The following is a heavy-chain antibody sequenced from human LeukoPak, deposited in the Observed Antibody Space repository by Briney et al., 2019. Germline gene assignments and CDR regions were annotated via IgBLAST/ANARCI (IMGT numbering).Heavy chain of an antibody. D-gene: IGHD4-17*01. J-gene: IGHJ5*02. CDR3: ARDGPLGGDYLDGFDP. Sequence: ASAKVSCKASGYTFTSYYMHWVRQAPGQGLEWMGIINPSGGSTSYAQKFQGRVTMTRDTSTSTVYMELSSLRSEDTAVYYCARDGPLGGDYLDGFDPWGQGTLVTVSS. V-gene: IGHV1-46*01. CDR2: INPSGGST. CDR1: GYTFTSYY.